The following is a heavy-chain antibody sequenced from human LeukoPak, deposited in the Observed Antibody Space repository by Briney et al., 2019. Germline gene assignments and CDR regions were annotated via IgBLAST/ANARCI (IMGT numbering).Heavy chain of an antibody. D-gene: IGHD4-17*01. J-gene: IGHJ4*02. CDR2: INHSGST. Sequence: SETLSLTCAVYGGSFSGYYRSWIRQPPGKGLEWIGEINHSGSTNYNPSLKSRVTISVDTSKNQFSLKLSSVTAADTAVYYCARGSTVTTSRAFDYWGQGTLVTVSS. V-gene: IGHV4-34*01. CDR1: GGSFSGYY. CDR3: ARGSTVTTSRAFDY.